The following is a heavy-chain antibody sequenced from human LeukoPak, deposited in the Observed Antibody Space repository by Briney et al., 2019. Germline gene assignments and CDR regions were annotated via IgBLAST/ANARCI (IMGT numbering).Heavy chain of an antibody. J-gene: IGHJ3*02. D-gene: IGHD5-18*01. CDR3: ASSVVPAALYSYGYLDDAFDI. Sequence: SETLSLTCTVSGGSISSYYWSWIRQPPGKGLEWIGYIYYYGSTNYNPSLKSRVTISVDTSKNQFSLKLSSVTAADTAVYYCASSVVPAALYSYGYLDDAFDIWGQGTMVTVSS. CDR1: GGSISSYY. V-gene: IGHV4-59*12. CDR2: IYYYGST.